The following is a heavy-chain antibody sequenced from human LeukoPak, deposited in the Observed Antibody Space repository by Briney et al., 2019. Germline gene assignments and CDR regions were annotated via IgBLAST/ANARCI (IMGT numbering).Heavy chain of an antibody. D-gene: IGHD3-10*01. V-gene: IGHV4-59*01. J-gene: IGHJ5*02. CDR3: ARSHGSGSYYDNWFDP. CDR2: IYYSGST. Sequence: SETLSLTCTVSGGSISSYYWSWIRQPPGKGPEWIGYIYYSGSTNYNPSLKSRVTISVDTSKNQFSLKLSSVTAADTAVYYCARSHGSGSYYDNWFDPWGQGTLVTVSS. CDR1: GGSISSYY.